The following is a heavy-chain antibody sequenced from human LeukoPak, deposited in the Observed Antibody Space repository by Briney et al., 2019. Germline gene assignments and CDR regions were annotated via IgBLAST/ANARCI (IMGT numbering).Heavy chain of an antibody. CDR2: ISVSGSQT. J-gene: IGHJ4*02. CDR1: GFTFSAYA. CDR3: GKGTPPPVY. D-gene: IGHD1-14*01. Sequence: PGGSLRLSCVASGFTFSAYAVGWVRRAPGMGLEWVSSISVSGSQTDYADSVKGRFTIPRDNSKNTFYLQMNSLRAEDTAVYYCGKGTPPPVYWGPGTLVTVSS. V-gene: IGHV3-23*01.